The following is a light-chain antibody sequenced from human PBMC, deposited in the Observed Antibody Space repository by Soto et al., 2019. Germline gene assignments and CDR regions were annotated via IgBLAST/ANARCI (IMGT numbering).Light chain of an antibody. Sequence: QLVLTQASASSASLGSSVRLTCTLSSGHSSYIIAWHQQQPGKAPRYLMKLEGSGTYNKGSGVPDRFSGSSSGADRYLTISNLKLEVEADYHCATWYCNSQVFGGGTQLTVL. J-gene: IGLJ2*01. CDR1: SGHSSYI. V-gene: IGLV4-60*02. CDR2: LEGSGTY. CDR3: ATWYCNSQV.